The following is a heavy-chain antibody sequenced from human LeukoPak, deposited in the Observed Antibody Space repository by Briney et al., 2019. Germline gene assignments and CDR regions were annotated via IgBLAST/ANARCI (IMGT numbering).Heavy chain of an antibody. CDR3: AKADPSYYYDSSGYYFDY. D-gene: IGHD3-22*01. CDR2: ISGSGDST. Sequence: GGSLRLSCAASGFTFSSYAMSWVRQAPGKGLEWVSSISGSGDSTYYADSVKGRFTISRDNSKNTLYLQANSLRAEDTAVYYCAKADPSYYYDSSGYYFDYWGQGTLVTVSS. CDR1: GFTFSSYA. J-gene: IGHJ4*02. V-gene: IGHV3-23*01.